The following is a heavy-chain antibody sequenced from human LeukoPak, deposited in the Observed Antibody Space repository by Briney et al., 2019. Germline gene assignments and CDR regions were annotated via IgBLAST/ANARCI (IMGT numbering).Heavy chain of an antibody. V-gene: IGHV4-38-2*01. J-gene: IGHJ4*02. Sequence: RPSETLSLTCAVTGNSISSGYYWGWIRQPPGKGLEWIGRIYQSGSTHYNPSLKSRVTISVDTSKNRFSLKLSSVPAADTAVYYCAGQHDSNGYYFYWGQGTLVTVSS. CDR2: IYQSGST. D-gene: IGHD3-22*01. CDR1: GNSISSGYY. CDR3: AGQHDSNGYYFY.